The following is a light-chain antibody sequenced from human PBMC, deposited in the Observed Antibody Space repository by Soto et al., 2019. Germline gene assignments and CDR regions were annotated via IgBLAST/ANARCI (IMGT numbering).Light chain of an antibody. CDR2: DAS. CDR3: QQRSNWLT. J-gene: IGKJ4*01. Sequence: EIVLTQSPATLYLSPGERATLSCRASQSVSSYLAWYQQKPGQAPRLLIYDASNRATGIPARLSGSGSGTDFTLTISSLEPEDFAVYYGQQRSNWLTFGVGTKVEIK. V-gene: IGKV3-11*01. CDR1: QSVSSY.